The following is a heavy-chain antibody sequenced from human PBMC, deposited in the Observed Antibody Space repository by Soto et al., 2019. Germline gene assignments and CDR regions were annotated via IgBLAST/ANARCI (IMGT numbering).Heavy chain of an antibody. V-gene: IGHV1-24*01. CDR2: VDPEDGET. Sequence: QVQLVQSGAEVKKPGASVKVSCKVSGYTLTELSMHWVRQAPGKGLEWMGGVDPEDGETSYAQTFQGRVTITEDTSTDTAYMEQGSLRSEYTAVYYCATWGGTGTVWGQGTMVTVSS. D-gene: IGHD1-1*01. CDR1: GYTLTELS. J-gene: IGHJ3*01. CDR3: ATWGGTGTV.